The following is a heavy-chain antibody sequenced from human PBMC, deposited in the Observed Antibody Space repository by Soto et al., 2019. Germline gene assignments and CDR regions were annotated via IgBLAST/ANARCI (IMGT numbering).Heavy chain of an antibody. CDR2: ILPIFDTT. D-gene: IGHD5-18*01. CDR3: ATGGRGYSSAPRFYFEY. V-gene: IGHV1-69*01. Sequence: QVQLVQSGAEVKKPGSSVKVSCQASGGIFSSNAISWVRPAPGHGLAWMGGILPIFDTTHYAQKFQGRVTITADESTSTAYMELSSLKSEDTALYYCATGGRGYSSAPRFYFEYWGQGTLVTVSS. J-gene: IGHJ4*02. CDR1: GGIFSSNA.